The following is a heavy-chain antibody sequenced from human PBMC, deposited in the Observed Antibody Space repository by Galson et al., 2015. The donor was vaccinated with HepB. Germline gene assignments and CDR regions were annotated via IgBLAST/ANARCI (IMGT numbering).Heavy chain of an antibody. Sequence: TLSLTCTVSGGSISSGSYYWSWIRQPAGKGLEWIGRIYTSGSTNYNPSLKSRVTISVDTSKNQFSLKLSSVTAADTAVYYCARVNYYDSSGYVDYWGQGTLVTVSS. V-gene: IGHV4-61*02. CDR2: IYTSGST. D-gene: IGHD3-22*01. CDR1: GGSISSGSYY. CDR3: ARVNYYDSSGYVDY. J-gene: IGHJ4*02.